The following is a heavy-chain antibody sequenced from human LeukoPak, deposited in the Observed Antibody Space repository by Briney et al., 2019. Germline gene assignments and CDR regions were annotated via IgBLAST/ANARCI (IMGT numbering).Heavy chain of an antibody. Sequence: ASVKVSCKASGYTFTSYYMHWVRQAPGQGLGWVGIINPSVGSTSYAQKFQGRVTMTRDTSTSTVYMELSSLRSEDTAVYYCARVYSGYDCGYWGQGTLVTVSS. D-gene: IGHD5-12*01. CDR3: ARVYSGYDCGY. V-gene: IGHV1-46*01. CDR2: INPSVGST. J-gene: IGHJ4*02. CDR1: GYTFTSYY.